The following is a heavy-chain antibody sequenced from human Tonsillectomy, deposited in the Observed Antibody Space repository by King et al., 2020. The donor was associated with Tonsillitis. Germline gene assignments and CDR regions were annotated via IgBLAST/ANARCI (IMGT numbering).Heavy chain of an antibody. CDR3: AGESLGTPSAFDI. V-gene: IGHV3-7*03. D-gene: IGHD7-27*01. CDR2: IKQDGSDK. Sequence: VQLVESGGGLVQPGGSLRLSCAASGFTLSSYYMTWVRQAPGKGLEWVANIKQDGSDKFFVDSVKGRFTISRDNAKNSLYLQMNSLRAEDTAVYYCAGESLGTPSAFDIWGQGTMVAVSS. J-gene: IGHJ3*02. CDR1: GFTLSSYY.